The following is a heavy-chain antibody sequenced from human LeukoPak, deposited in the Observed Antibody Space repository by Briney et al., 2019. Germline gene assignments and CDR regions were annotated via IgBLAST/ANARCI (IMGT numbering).Heavy chain of an antibody. CDR1: GGSISGYY. Sequence: PSETLSLTCTVSGGSISGYYWSWLRQPPGKGLEWIGHIYYSGTTKYNPSLRSRVTILVDTSKNQFSLKVSSVTAADTAVYYCARHGAYCGGSGCYRLWIDPWGQGILVTVSS. D-gene: IGHD2-15*01. CDR2: IYYSGTT. CDR3: ARHGAYCGGSGCYRLWIDP. V-gene: IGHV4-59*08. J-gene: IGHJ5*02.